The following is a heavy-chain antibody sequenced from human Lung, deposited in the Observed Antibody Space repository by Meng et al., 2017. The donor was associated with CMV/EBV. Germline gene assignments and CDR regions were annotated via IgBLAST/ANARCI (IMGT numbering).Heavy chain of an antibody. Sequence: FTRYGSSWVQQAPGQGLEWMGWISAYDGNTNYAQKLQGRVTMTTDTSTSTAYMELRSLRSDDTAVYYCARVGHCSSTSCYRANWFDPWGQGTLVTVSS. J-gene: IGHJ5*02. CDR1: FTRYG. V-gene: IGHV1-18*01. CDR2: ISAYDGNT. D-gene: IGHD2-2*01. CDR3: ARVGHCSSTSCYRANWFDP.